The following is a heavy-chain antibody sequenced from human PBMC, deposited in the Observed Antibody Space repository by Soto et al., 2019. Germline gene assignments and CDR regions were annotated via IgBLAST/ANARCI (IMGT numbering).Heavy chain of an antibody. CDR2: IYYSGST. J-gene: IGHJ4*02. CDR1: GGSISSGGYY. D-gene: IGHD4-17*01. V-gene: IGHV4-31*03. Sequence: QVQLQESGPGLVKPSQTLSLTCTVSGGSISSGGYYWSWIRQHPGKGLEWIGYIYYSGSTYYNPSLKSRVTISVDTSKNQFSLKLSSVTAADPAVYYCARGATIDYGDYLFDYWGQGTLVTVSS. CDR3: ARGATIDYGDYLFDY.